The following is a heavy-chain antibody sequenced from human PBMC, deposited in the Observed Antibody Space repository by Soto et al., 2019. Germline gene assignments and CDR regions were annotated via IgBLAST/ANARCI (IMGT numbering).Heavy chain of an antibody. D-gene: IGHD3-3*01. J-gene: IGHJ6*02. CDR1: GFTFSSYG. Sequence: GGSLRLSCAASGFTFSSYGMHWVRQAPGKGLEWVAVIWYDGSNKYYADSVKGRFTISRDNSKNTLYLQMNSLRAEDTAVYYCAREAIFGVVIGGMDVWGQGTTVTVSS. CDR2: IWYDGSNK. CDR3: AREAIFGVVIGGMDV. V-gene: IGHV3-33*01.